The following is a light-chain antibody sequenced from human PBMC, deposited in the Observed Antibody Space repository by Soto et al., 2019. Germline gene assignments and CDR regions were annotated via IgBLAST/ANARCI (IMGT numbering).Light chain of an antibody. J-gene: IGKJ2*01. V-gene: IGKV3-20*01. CDR2: GAS. CDR1: QRVGSSY. CDR3: QHYNYWPYT. Sequence: EIVLTQSPGTLSLSPGERATLSCRASQRVGSSYLAWYQQKPGQAPRLLIYGASSRATGIPDKFIGSGSGSDFTLTISSLQSEDFAVYYCQHYNYWPYTFGQGTKVDIK.